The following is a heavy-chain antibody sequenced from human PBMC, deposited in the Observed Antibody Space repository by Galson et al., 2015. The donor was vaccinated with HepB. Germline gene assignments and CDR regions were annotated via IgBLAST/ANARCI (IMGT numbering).Heavy chain of an antibody. Sequence: SLRLSCAASGFTFSSYAMHWVRQAPGKGLEWVAVISYDGSNKYYADSVKGRFTISRDNSKNTLYLQMNSLRAEDTAVYYCARDPALATYYYDSSGPTFDYWGQGTLVTVSS. CDR3: ARDPALATYYYDSSGPTFDY. V-gene: IGHV3-30-3*01. CDR1: GFTFSSYA. D-gene: IGHD3-22*01. CDR2: ISYDGSNK. J-gene: IGHJ4*02.